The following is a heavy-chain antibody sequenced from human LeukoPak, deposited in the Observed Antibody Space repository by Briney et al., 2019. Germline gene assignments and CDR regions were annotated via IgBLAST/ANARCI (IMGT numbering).Heavy chain of an antibody. V-gene: IGHV3-7*01. J-gene: IGHJ6*02. D-gene: IGHD6-19*01. CDR3: ARAIAVAGYGMDV. Sequence: PPGGSLRLSCAASGFTFSSYWMSWVRQAPGKGLEWVANIKQDGSEKYYVDSVKGRFTISRDNAKNSLYLQMNSLRAEDTAVYYCARAIAVAGYGMDVWGQGTTVTVSS. CDR2: IKQDGSEK. CDR1: GFTFSSYW.